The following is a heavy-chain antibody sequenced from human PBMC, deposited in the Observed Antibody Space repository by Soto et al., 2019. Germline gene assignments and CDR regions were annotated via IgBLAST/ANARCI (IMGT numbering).Heavy chain of an antibody. J-gene: IGHJ6*02. V-gene: IGHV3-48*03. D-gene: IGHD3-9*01. CDR2: ISVSGSMR. CDR3: ATAGLTGTV. Sequence: QLVESGGGSVQPGGSLRLSCAPSGFTFSSSEMNWVRQAPGKGLEWVSYISVSGSMRFYADAVRGRFTISRDNTKKMLYLQMNSLRVEDTALYYCATAGLTGTVWGQGTTVTVSS. CDR1: GFTFSSSE.